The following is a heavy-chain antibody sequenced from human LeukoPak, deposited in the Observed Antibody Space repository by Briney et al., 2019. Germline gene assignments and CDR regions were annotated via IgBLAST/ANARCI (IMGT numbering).Heavy chain of an antibody. V-gene: IGHV4-59*01. Sequence: SETLSLTCTVSGGSISSYYWSWVRQPPGKGLEWIGYIYYSGSTNYNPSLKSRVTISVDTSNNQFSLKLSSVTAADTAVYYCARARITIFGVVPNFDYWGQGTLVTVSS. CDR3: ARARITIFGVVPNFDY. J-gene: IGHJ4*02. D-gene: IGHD3-3*01. CDR1: GGSISSYY. CDR2: IYYSGST.